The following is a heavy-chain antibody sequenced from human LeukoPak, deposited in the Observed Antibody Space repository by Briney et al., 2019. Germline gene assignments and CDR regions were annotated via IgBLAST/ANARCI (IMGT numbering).Heavy chain of an antibody. D-gene: IGHD3-10*01. J-gene: IGHJ4*02. V-gene: IGHV4-59*01. CDR3: ARGKKTIDY. Sequence: SETLSLTCTVSGGSISSYYWSWIRQPPGKGLEWIGYIYYSGSPNYNPSLKSRVTISVDASKNQFSQKLSSVTAADTAVYYCARGKKTIDYWGQGTLVTVSS. CDR1: GGSISSYY. CDR2: IYYSGSP.